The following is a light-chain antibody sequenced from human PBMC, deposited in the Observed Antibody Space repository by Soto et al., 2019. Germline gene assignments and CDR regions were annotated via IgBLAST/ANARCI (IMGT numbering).Light chain of an antibody. V-gene: IGKV1-39*01. CDR2: RGF. Sequence: DIQMTQSPSSLSASVGDRVTISCRASQNVDSHLTWLQQKPGQAPSLLVYRGFTLQTGVPSRFSAGSSVTAFTLTIDNVHPEDFATYFCQQTFSTPYSFGLGTKLEI. CDR1: QNVDSH. CDR3: QQTFSTPYS. J-gene: IGKJ2*01.